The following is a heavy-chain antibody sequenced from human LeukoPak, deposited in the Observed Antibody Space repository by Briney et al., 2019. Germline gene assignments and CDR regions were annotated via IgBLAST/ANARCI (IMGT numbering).Heavy chain of an antibody. Sequence: PGGSLRLSCTASGFTFSTYAMSWVRQAPGKGLEWVSAISSSGGSTYYADSVKGRFTISRDNSKNTLYLQMNSLRAEDTAVYYCAKDGGYGSGSYYFWGQGTLVTVSS. CDR2: ISSSGGST. CDR3: AKDGGYGSGSYYF. J-gene: IGHJ4*02. V-gene: IGHV3-23*01. D-gene: IGHD3-10*01. CDR1: GFTFSTYA.